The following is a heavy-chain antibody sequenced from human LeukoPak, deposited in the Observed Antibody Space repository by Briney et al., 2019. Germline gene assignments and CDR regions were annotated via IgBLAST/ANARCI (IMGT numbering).Heavy chain of an antibody. V-gene: IGHV3-48*03. CDR1: GFSLTTYE. D-gene: IGHD5-18*01. J-gene: IGHJ4*02. CDR3: ARGLGGYGFGY. CDR2: ISSSGDSI. Sequence: SGGSLRLSCAASGFSLTTYEMNWVRQAPGKGLVWVSYISSSGDSIYYADSVKGRFTISRDNAKNSLSLQMNSLRAEDTAIYYCARGLGGYGFGYWGQGTLVTVSS.